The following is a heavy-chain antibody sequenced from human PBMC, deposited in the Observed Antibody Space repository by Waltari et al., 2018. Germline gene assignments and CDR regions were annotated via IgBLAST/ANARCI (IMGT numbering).Heavy chain of an antibody. CDR2: VNNDGTTT. J-gene: IGHJ4*02. Sequence: EVQVVESGGGLVQPGGSLRLSCTASGVTFSPHGVHGVGQAPGKGLVWLSGVNNDGTTTRYADPVKGRFTISRDNARNTVHLQMNSLRAEDTAVYYGGTLEAVASWGQGTLVTVSS. CDR3: GTLEAVAS. CDR1: GVTFSPHG. V-gene: IGHV3-74*01.